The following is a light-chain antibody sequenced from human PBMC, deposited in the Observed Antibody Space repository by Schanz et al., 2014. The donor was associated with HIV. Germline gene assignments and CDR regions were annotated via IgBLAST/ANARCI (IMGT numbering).Light chain of an antibody. CDR1: QDIRYS. Sequence: AIQLTQSPSSLSASVGDRVTITCRASQDIRYSLDWYQHKPGEAPKLLIYAASSLQSGVPSRFSGSGSGTEFTLTISSLQPEDVATYYCQKYNSAPRTFGQGTKVEIK. V-gene: IGKV1-6*01. CDR2: AAS. CDR3: QKYNSAPRT. J-gene: IGKJ1*01.